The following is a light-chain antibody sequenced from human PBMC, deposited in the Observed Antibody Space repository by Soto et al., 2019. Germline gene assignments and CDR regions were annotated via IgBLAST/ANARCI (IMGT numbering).Light chain of an antibody. CDR1: QYISTY. Sequence: TQSPSALSSSESDSHPITCRASQYISTYLNWYQQKPGKAPKLLIFDASTLETGVPLRFSGSGSGTEFSLTINCLVPEDFTPYSCEHLNDFPFSVGQGTRLEIK. J-gene: IGKJ5*01. V-gene: IGKV1-9*01. CDR3: EHLNDFPFS. CDR2: DAS.